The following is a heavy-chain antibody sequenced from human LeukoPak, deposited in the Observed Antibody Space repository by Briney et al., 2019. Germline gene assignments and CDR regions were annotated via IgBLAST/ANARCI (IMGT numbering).Heavy chain of an antibody. D-gene: IGHD6-13*01. V-gene: IGHV1-69*04. Sequence: GASVKVSCKASGGTFSSYTISWVRQAPGQGLEWMGRIIPILGIANYAQKFQGRVTITADKSTSTAYMELSSLRSEDTAVYYCARDAYSSSWYGDFDYWGQGTLVTVSS. J-gene: IGHJ4*02. CDR1: GGTFSSYT. CDR2: IIPILGIA. CDR3: ARDAYSSSWYGDFDY.